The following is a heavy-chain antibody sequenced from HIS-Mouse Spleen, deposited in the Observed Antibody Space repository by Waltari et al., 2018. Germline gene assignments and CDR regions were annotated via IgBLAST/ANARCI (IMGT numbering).Heavy chain of an antibody. CDR2: IYYSGRT. J-gene: IGHJ2*01. D-gene: IGHD6-13*01. CDR3: AREIPYSSSWYDWYFDL. V-gene: IGHV4-39*07. Sequence: QLQLQESGPGLVKPSETLSLTCTVSGGSISSSSYYWGWIRQPPGKGLEWIGSIYYSGRTSYHPALKIRVTISVDTSKNQFSLKLSSVTAADTAVYYCAREIPYSSSWYDWYFDLWGRGTLVTVSS. CDR1: GGSISSSSYY.